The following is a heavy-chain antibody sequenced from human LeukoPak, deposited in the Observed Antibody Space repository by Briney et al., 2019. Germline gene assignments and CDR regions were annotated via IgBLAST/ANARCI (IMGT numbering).Heavy chain of an antibody. CDR2: INPSDGTT. Sequence: ASVKVSCKASGYTFTSYYMHWVRQAPGQGLEWMGKINPSDGTTSYAQKFQGRVTMTRDTSTSTVYMELSSLRSDDTAVYNCVREGKGYCSSTSCPPHYWGQGTLVTVSS. D-gene: IGHD2-2*01. CDR1: GYTFTSYY. J-gene: IGHJ4*02. CDR3: VREGKGYCSSTSCPPHY. V-gene: IGHV1-46*01.